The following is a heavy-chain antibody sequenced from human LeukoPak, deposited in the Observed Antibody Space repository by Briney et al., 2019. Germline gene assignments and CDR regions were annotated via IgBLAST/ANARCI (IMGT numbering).Heavy chain of an antibody. CDR1: GGSVRSGSYY. V-gene: IGHV4-61*01. D-gene: IGHD4-17*01. J-gene: IGHJ4*02. CDR2: IYYSGST. Sequence: SETLSLTCTVSGGSVRSGSYYWSWIRQPPGKGLEWIGYIYYSGSTNYNPSLKSRVTISVDTSKNQFSLKLSSVTAADTAVYYCARDHGDYADYWGQGTLVTVSS. CDR3: ARDHGDYADY.